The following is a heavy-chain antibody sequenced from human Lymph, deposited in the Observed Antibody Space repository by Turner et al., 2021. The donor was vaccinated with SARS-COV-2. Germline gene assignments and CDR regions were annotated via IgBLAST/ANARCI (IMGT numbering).Heavy chain of an antibody. J-gene: IGHJ6*02. CDR1: GFTFSTYA. CDR2: ISYDGSNK. V-gene: IGHV3-30*04. CDR3: ARYASGGYFYYGMDV. Sequence: QVHLVESGGGVVPPGRSLRLSCAASGFTFSTYAIYWVRQAPGKGLEWVAVISYDGSNKYYADSVKGRFTISRDNSKNTLYLQMNSLRAEDTAVYYCARYASGGYFYYGMDVWGQGTTVTVSS. D-gene: IGHD3-10*01.